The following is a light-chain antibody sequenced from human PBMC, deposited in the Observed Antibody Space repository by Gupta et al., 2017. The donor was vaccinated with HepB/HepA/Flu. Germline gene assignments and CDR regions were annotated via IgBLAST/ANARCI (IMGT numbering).Light chain of an antibody. Sequence: DIQMTQSPSTLSASVGDRVTITFRASQSISSWLAWYQQKPGKAPKLLIYKASSLESGVPSRFSGSGSGTEFTLTISRLQRDDFATYYRQQDDSYPWTFGQGTKVEIK. J-gene: IGKJ1*01. CDR1: QSISSW. CDR3: QQDDSYPWT. V-gene: IGKV1-5*03. CDR2: KAS.